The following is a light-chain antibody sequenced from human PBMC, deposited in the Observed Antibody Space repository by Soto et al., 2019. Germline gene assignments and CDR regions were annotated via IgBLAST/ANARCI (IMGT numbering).Light chain of an antibody. J-gene: IGLJ1*01. CDR3: SSYAGSVYV. CDR2: EVS. CDR1: SGDVGGYNY. Sequence: QSVLTQPPSASGSPGQSVTISCTGTSGDVGGYNYVSWYQQHPGKAPKLMIYEVSKRPSGVPDRFSGSKSGNTASLTVSGLQAEDEADYYCSSYAGSVYVFGTGTKVNVL. V-gene: IGLV2-8*01.